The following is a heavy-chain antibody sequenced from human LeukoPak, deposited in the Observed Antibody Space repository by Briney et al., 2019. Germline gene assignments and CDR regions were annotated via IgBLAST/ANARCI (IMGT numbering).Heavy chain of an antibody. J-gene: IGHJ4*02. CDR1: GFSVSGYY. CDR3: ARHSGYFDY. Sequence: SETLSLTCTVSGFSVSGYYWSWIRQPPGKGLEYIGYIYSSGNTNYNPSLKSRVTISVDTSKNQFSLKLSSVSGAETAVYYCARHSGYFDYWGQGTLVTVSS. V-gene: IGHV4-4*09. D-gene: IGHD3-10*01. CDR2: IYSSGNT.